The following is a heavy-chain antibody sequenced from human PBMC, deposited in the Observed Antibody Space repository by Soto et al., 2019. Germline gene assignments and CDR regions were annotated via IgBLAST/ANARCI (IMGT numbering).Heavy chain of an antibody. D-gene: IGHD1-26*01. CDR2: IYYSWST. CDR1: GGSISGYF. V-gene: IGHV4-59*08. J-gene: IGHJ4*02. CDR3: ARHRSWTDSYYFDY. Sequence: QVQLQESGPGLVKPSETLSLTCTVSGGSISGYFWSWIRQPPGKGLEWIAYIYYSWSTNYNPSLRSRATISADTSTNQFSLKLSSVTAADTAVYYCARHRSWTDSYYFDYWGQGTLVTVSS.